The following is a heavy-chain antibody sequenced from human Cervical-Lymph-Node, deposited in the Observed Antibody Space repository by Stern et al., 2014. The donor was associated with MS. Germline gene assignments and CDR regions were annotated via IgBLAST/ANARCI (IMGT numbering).Heavy chain of an antibody. CDR2: TYYSGST. V-gene: IGHV4-31*03. CDR1: GGSISSGGYY. J-gene: IGHJ4*02. D-gene: IGHD1-14*01. CDR3: ARVPPTVTGTRLDY. Sequence: QVQLQESGPGLVKPSQTLSLTCTVSGGSISSGGYYWIWIRPHPGKGLEWSGYTYYSGSTYYNPSLKSRVTISVDTSKNQFSLKLSSVTAADTAVYSCARVPPTVTGTRLDYWGQGTLVTVSS.